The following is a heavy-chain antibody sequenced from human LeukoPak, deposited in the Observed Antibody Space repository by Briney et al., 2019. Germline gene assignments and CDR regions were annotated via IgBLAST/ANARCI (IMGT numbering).Heavy chain of an antibody. CDR1: GDSISGYY. CDR3: ARSLPPAMFSLDY. D-gene: IGHD2-2*01. J-gene: IGHJ4*02. Sequence: SGTLSLTCTVSGDSISGYYWSWIRQPPGKRLEWIGYIYYSGSTNYNPSLKTRVTISVDTSENQFSLKLTSVTAADTAVYYCARSLPPAMFSLDYWGQGTLVTVSS. CDR2: IYYSGST. V-gene: IGHV4-59*01.